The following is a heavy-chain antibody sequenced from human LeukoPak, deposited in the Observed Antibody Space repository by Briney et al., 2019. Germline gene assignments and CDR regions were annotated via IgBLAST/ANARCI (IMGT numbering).Heavy chain of an antibody. Sequence: ASVKVSCKASGYTXTDYYIHWVRQAPGQGLEWMGWINPNSGGTNSAQKFQGRVTMTKDTSISTAYMELSRLRSDDTAVYSCARAIAVVDYWGQGTLVTVSS. J-gene: IGHJ4*02. D-gene: IGHD6-19*01. CDR2: INPNSGGT. V-gene: IGHV1-2*02. CDR3: ARAIAVVDY. CDR1: GYTXTDYY.